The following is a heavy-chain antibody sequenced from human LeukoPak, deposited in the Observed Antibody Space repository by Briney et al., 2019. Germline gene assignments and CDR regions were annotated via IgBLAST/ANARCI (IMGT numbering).Heavy chain of an antibody. CDR1: GDSISSYY. Sequence: PSETLSLTCTVSGDSISSYYWSWIRQPPGKGLELIGYIYYSGSTNYNPSLKSRVTISVDTSKNQFSLKLSSVTAADTAVYYCARSYSSGPWYGIKYWGQGTLVTVSS. CDR3: ARSYSSGPWYGIKY. J-gene: IGHJ4*02. CDR2: IYYSGST. D-gene: IGHD6-19*01. V-gene: IGHV4-59*08.